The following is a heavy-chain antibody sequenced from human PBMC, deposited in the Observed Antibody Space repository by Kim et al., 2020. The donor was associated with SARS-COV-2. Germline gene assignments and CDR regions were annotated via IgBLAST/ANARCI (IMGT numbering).Heavy chain of an antibody. CDR1: GASISIGGYY. J-gene: IGHJ6*02. D-gene: IGHD6-25*01. V-gene: IGHV4-31*03. Sequence: SETLSLTCTVSGASISIGGYYWSWIRQHPGKGLEWIGYIYYSGTTYYNPSLKSRLTMSVDTSNNQFSLRLSSVTAADTAVYYCARDGSAGLKGAWDVWG. CDR2: IYYSGTT. CDR3: ARDGSAGLKGAWDV.